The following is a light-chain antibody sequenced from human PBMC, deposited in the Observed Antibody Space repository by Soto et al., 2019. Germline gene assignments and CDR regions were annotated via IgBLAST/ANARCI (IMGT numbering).Light chain of an antibody. CDR3: QQRSKWRT. J-gene: IGKJ1*01. V-gene: IGKV1-12*01. CDR2: AAS. Sequence: DIQMTQSPSSVSASVGDRVTITCRASQDISGWLAWYQQKPGKAPKLLIYAASSLQSGVPSRFSGSGSGTYFTLTISSLQPEDFAVYYCQQRSKWRTFGQGTKVDIK. CDR1: QDISGW.